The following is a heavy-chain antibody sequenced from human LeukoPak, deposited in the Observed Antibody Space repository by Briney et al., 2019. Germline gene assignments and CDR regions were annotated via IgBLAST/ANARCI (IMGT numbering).Heavy chain of an antibody. Sequence: SETLYLTCTVSGGSISSYYWSWIRQPPGKGLEWIGYIYYSGSTNYNPSLKSRVTISVDTSKNQFSLKLSSVTAADTAVYYCARGNGDYFDYWGQGTLVTVSS. D-gene: IGHD4-17*01. CDR1: GGSISSYY. CDR2: IYYSGST. CDR3: ARGNGDYFDY. J-gene: IGHJ4*02. V-gene: IGHV4-59*01.